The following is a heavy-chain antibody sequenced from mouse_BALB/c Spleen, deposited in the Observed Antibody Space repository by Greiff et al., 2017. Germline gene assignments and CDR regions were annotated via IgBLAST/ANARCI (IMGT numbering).Heavy chain of an antibody. CDR2: ISYSGST. CDR1: GYSITSDYA. D-gene: IGHD1-2*01. CDR3: ARGGHYYGTLPVWYFDV. V-gene: IGHV3-2*02. Sequence: EVQLVESGPGLVKPSQSLSLTCTVTGYSITSDYAWNWIRQFPGNKLEWMGYISYSGSTSYNPSLKSRISITRDTSKNQFFLQLNSVTTEDTATYYCARGGHYYGTLPVWYFDVWGAGTTVTVSS. J-gene: IGHJ1*01.